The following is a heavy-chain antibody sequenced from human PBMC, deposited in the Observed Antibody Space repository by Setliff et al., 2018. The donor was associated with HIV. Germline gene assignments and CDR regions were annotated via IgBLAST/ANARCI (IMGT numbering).Heavy chain of an antibody. Sequence: GGSLRLSCAGSGFAFSSYAMNWVRQAPGKGLEWVSAISGSGGTTNYADSVKGRFTISRDNAKNSLYLQLNSLRAEDTAVYYCARYNWNPLGYRFDYWGQGTLVTVSS. CDR1: GFAFSSYA. J-gene: IGHJ4*02. CDR3: ARYNWNPLGYRFDY. D-gene: IGHD1-20*01. CDR2: ISGSGGTT. V-gene: IGHV3-23*01.